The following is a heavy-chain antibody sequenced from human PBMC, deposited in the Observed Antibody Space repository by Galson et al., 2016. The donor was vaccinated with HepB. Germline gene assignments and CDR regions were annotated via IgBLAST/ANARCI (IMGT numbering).Heavy chain of an antibody. CDR1: GYTFTTYW. Sequence: QSGAEVKKPGESLEISCKGFGYTFTTYWIGWVRQTPGKGLEWMAMIYPGDSDIRYSPSFQGQVTISADKSISTAYLQWSSLRASDTAMYYCARGKGYCSGPRCLRDGMDVWGQGTTVLVSS. V-gene: IGHV5-51*01. J-gene: IGHJ6*02. CDR3: ARGKGYCSGPRCLRDGMDV. CDR2: IYPGDSDI. D-gene: IGHD2-15*01.